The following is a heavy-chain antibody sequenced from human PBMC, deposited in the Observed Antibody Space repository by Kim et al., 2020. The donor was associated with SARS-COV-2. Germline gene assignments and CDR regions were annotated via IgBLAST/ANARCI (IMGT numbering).Heavy chain of an antibody. CDR1: GFNFDDFT. Sequence: GGSLRLSCGASGFNFDDFTMHWVRQAPGKGLECVSLISWDGLTTHYADSVRGRFTISRDNKKNSLYLQMNSLTTEDTDLYYCAKDKGTLGSLDSWGQGTL. D-gene: IGHD3-16*01. J-gene: IGHJ4*02. CDR2: ISWDGLTT. CDR3: AKDKGTLGSLDS. V-gene: IGHV3-43*01.